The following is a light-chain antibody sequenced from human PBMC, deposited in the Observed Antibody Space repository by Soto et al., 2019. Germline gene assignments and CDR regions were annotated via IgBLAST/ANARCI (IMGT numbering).Light chain of an antibody. CDR2: GVS. CDR1: QRLSASD. CDR3: QQYGSSGT. J-gene: IGKJ1*01. V-gene: IGKV3-20*01. Sequence: EIVLTQSPGTLSLSPGQRATLSCRASQRLSASDIAWYQQKPGQAPKFLIYGVSSRATGIPDRFSGSGSGTDFTLTISSLEPEDFAVYYCQQYGSSGTFGQGTKVDIK.